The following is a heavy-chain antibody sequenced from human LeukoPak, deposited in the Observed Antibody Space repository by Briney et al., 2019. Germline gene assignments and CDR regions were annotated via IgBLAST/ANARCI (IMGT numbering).Heavy chain of an antibody. D-gene: IGHD4-17*01. CDR3: ARGYGDYDYFDY. J-gene: IGHJ4*02. V-gene: IGHV4-39*07. CDR2: INHSGST. Sequence: SETLSLTCTVSGGSVSSGSYYWSWIRQPPGKGLEWIGEINHSGSTNYNPSLKSRVTISVDTSKNQFSLKLSSVTAADTAVHYCARGYGDYDYFDYWGQGTLVTVSS. CDR1: GGSVSSGSYY.